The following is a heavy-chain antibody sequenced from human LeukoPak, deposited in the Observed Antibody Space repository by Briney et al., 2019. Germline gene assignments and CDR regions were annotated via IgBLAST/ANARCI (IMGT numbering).Heavy chain of an antibody. J-gene: IGHJ6*03. CDR2: INPNSGGT. V-gene: IGHV1-2*02. D-gene: IGHD4-17*01. CDR3: ARDDYGDHFHYYYYYMDV. CDR1: GYTFTGYY. Sequence: GASVKVSCKASGYTFTGYYLHWVRQAPGQGLEWMGRINPNSGGTNYAQKFQGRVTMTRDTSISTAYMELSSLRSDDTAVYYCARDDYGDHFHYYYYYMDVWAKGPRSPSP.